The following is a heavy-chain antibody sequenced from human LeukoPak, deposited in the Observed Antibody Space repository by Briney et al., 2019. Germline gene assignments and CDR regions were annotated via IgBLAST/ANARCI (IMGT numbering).Heavy chain of an antibody. D-gene: IGHD3-10*01. CDR2: ISAYNGNT. V-gene: IGHV1-18*01. J-gene: IGHJ6*02. CDR1: GYTFTSYG. Sequence: ASVKVSCKASGYTFTSYGISWVRQAPGQGLEWMGWISAYNGNTNYAQKLQGRVTMTTDTSTSTAYMELRSLRSDDTAVYYCARVIGIRGVTRLYYYGMDVWGQGTTVTVSS. CDR3: ARVIGIRGVTRLYYYGMDV.